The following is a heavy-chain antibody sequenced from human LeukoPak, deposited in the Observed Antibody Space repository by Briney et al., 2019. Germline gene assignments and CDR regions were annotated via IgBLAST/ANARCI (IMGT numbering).Heavy chain of an antibody. CDR3: ARDRGYCSSTSYYYWFDP. CDR2: IYTSGST. Sequence: PSQTLSLTCTVSGGSISSGSYYWSWIRQPAGKGLEWIGRIYTSGSTNYNPSLKSRVTISVDTSKNQFSLKLSSVTAADTAVYYCARDRGYCSSTSYYYWFDPWGQGTLVTVSS. CDR1: GGSISSGSYY. J-gene: IGHJ5*02. V-gene: IGHV4-61*02. D-gene: IGHD2-2*01.